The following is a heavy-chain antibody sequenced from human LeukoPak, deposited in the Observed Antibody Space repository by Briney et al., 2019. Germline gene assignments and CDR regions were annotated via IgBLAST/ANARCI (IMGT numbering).Heavy chain of an antibody. D-gene: IGHD3-22*01. CDR3: ARYRIYYDSSGPGGHFDY. J-gene: IGHJ4*02. CDR1: GFTFSSYS. CDR2: ISSSSSYI. Sequence: PGGSLRLSCAASGFTFSSYSMNWVRQAPGKGLEWVSSISSSSSYIYYADSVKGRFTISRDNAKNSLYLQMNSLRAEDTAVYYCARYRIYYDSSGPGGHFDYWGQGTLVTVS. V-gene: IGHV3-21*01.